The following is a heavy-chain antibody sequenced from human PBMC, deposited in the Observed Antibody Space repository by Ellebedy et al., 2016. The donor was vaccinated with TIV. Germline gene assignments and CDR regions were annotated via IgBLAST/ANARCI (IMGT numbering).Heavy chain of an antibody. CDR2: MNPNSGNT. D-gene: IGHD2-21*01. J-gene: IGHJ6*02. V-gene: IGHV1-8*01. Sequence: ASVKVSXXASGYTFTSYDINWVRQATGQGLEWMGWMNPNSGNTGYAQKFQGRVTMTRDTSISTAYMELSRLRSDDTAVYYCAREGEGYGLDVWGQGTTVTVSS. CDR3: AREGEGYGLDV. CDR1: GYTFTSYD.